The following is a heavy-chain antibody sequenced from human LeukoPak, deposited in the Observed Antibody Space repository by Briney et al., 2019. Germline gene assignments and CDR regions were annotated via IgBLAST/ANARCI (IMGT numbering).Heavy chain of an antibody. D-gene: IGHD1-26*01. J-gene: IGHJ4*02. CDR1: GDSVSNNRTA. Sequence: SQTLSLTCVISGDSVSNNRTAWNWIRQSPSRGLEWLVRTYYRSKWYNDYAVSVKSRITINPDTSKNQFSLQLNSVTPEDTAVYYCARGEKEGGPYFDYWGQGTLVTVSS. CDR2: TYYRSKWYN. CDR3: ARGEKEGGPYFDY. V-gene: IGHV6-1*01.